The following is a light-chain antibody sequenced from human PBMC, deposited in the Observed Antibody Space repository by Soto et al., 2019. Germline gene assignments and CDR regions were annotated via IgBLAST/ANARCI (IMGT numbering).Light chain of an antibody. CDR1: QSISNW. CDR2: HAS. Sequence: DIQLTQSPSTLPASVGDRVTITCRASQSISNWLAWYHQKPGTAPKLLIYHASTLQSGVPSRFSGSGSGTDFTLSISSLQAEDFATYYCQQSGGTPWTFGQGTKVDIK. CDR3: QQSGGTPWT. V-gene: IGKV1-5*01. J-gene: IGKJ1*01.